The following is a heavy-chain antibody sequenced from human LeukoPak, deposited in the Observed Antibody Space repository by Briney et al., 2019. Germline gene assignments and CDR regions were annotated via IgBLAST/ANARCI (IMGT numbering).Heavy chain of an antibody. CDR2: IYSGGST. J-gene: IGHJ4*02. Sequence: GGSLRLSCEASGFIVSSNYMSWVRQAPGKGLEWVSVIYSGGSTYYADSVKGRFIISRDNSKNTSYLQMNSLRAEDTAVYYCASGALAVYFDYWGQGTLVTVSS. D-gene: IGHD2-21*01. CDR3: ASGALAVYFDY. CDR1: GFIVSSNY. V-gene: IGHV3-53*01.